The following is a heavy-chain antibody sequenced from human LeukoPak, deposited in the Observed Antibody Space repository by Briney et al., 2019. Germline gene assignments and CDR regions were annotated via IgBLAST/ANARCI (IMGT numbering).Heavy chain of an antibody. J-gene: IGHJ4*02. Sequence: PSETLSLTCTVSGGSISSSSHYWAWIRQSPGTGLEWIGSIYYSGSTYYNPSLKSRATISVDTSKNQLSLKVSSVTAADSALYFCARQRTSGSASNLRVAQIDSWGQGTLVTVSS. V-gene: IGHV4-39*01. CDR1: GGSISSSSHY. CDR3: ARQRTSGSASNLRVAQIDS. CDR2: IYYSGST. D-gene: IGHD3-3*01.